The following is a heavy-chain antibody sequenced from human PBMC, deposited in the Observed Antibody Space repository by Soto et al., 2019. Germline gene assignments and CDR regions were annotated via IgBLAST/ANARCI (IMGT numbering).Heavy chain of an antibody. J-gene: IGHJ4*02. CDR1: GGSFSGYY. Sequence: QVQLQQWGAGLLKPSETLSLTCAVYGGSFSGYYWSWIRQPPGKGLEWIGEINHSGSTNYNPSLKSRVTISVDTSKNQFSLKLSSLTAADTAVYYCAREVTYQIGLDYSGQGTLVTVSS. CDR3: AREVTYQIGLDY. D-gene: IGHD2-2*01. V-gene: IGHV4-34*01. CDR2: INHSGST.